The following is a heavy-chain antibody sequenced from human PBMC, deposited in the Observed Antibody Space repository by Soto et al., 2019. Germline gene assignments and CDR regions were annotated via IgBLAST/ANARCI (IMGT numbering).Heavy chain of an antibody. CDR2: IYHSGST. V-gene: IGHV4-30-2*01. J-gene: IGHJ5*02. CDR3: ARVWDSSGWYWFDP. Sequence: TSETLSLTCAVSGGSISSGGYSWSWIRQPPGKGLEWIGYIYHSGSTYYNPSLKSRVTISVDRSKNQFSLKLSSVTAADTAVYYCARVWDSSGWYWFDPWGQGTLVTVSS. D-gene: IGHD6-19*01. CDR1: GGSISSGGYS.